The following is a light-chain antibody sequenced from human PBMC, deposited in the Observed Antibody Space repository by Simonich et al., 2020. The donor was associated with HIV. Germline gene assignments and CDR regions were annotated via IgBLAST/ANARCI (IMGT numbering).Light chain of an antibody. CDR1: QSVLYNSNNKNY. CDR3: QQYNNWPPYT. CDR2: WAS. V-gene: IGKV4-1*01. Sequence: DIVMTQSPDSLAVSLGERATINCKSSQSVLYNSNNKNYLAWYQQKPGQPPNLLIYWASTRESGVPDRFSASGSGTDFTLTISSLQSEDFAVYYCQQYNNWPPYTFGQGTKLEIK. J-gene: IGKJ2*01.